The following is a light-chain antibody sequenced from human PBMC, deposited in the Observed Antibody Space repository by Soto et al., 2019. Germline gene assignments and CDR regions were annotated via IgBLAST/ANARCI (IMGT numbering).Light chain of an antibody. J-gene: IGKJ1*01. CDR3: QQSYNVLSWT. CDR1: GSIGKY. Sequence: DIQMTQSPSSLSASVGDRVTLTCRASGSIGKYLNWYRQKPVKAPELLIYAASILQSEVPSRFRGSGSGTDFSLTISSLQPEDFASYYCQQSYNVLSWTFGQGTKVDIK. CDR2: AAS. V-gene: IGKV1-39*01.